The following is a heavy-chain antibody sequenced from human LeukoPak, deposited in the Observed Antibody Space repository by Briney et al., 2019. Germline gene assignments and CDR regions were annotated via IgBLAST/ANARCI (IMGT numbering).Heavy chain of an antibody. V-gene: IGHV3-21*01. CDR1: GVTFSSYS. CDR3: ARAPPYSSPFDY. CDR2: ISSSSSYI. J-gene: IGHJ4*02. Sequence: GGALRLSCAASGVTFSSYSMNWVRQAPGKGLEGGSSISSSSSYIYYADSVKGRFTISRDNAKNSLYLQMNSLRAEDTAVYYCARAPPYSSPFDYWGQGTLVTVSS. D-gene: IGHD6-13*01.